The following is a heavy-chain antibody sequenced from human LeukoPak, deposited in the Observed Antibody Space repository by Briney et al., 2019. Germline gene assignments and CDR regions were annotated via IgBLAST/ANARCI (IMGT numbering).Heavy chain of an antibody. V-gene: IGHV1-8*03. J-gene: IGHJ6*03. CDR1: GYTFTSYD. Sequence: EASVKVSCKASGYTFTSYDINWVRQATGQGLEWMGWMNPNSGITGYAQKFQGRVTITRNTSISTAYMELSSLRSEDTAVYYCARGAVRGVFYYYYCMDVWGKGTTVTVSS. D-gene: IGHD3-10*01. CDR3: ARGAVRGVFYYYYCMDV. CDR2: MNPNSGIT.